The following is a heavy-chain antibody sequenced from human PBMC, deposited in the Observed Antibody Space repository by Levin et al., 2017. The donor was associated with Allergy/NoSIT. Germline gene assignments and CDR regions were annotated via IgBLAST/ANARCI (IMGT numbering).Heavy chain of an antibody. CDR3: ARTRHYNRGLDV. V-gene: IGHV2-70*04. J-gene: IGHJ6*02. Sequence: SGPTLVKPTQTLTLTCTFSGFSLSTGGMRVTWIRQPPGKALEWLARIDWNDAKFYNTDLQTRLTISKDTSKDQVVLTVTNLQQVDTATYYCARTRHYNRGLDVWGPGTTVIVSS. CDR1: GFSLSTGGMR. CDR2: IDWNDAK.